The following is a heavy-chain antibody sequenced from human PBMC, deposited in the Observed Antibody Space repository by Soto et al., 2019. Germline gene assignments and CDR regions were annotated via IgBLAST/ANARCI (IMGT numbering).Heavy chain of an antibody. Sequence: QAPGQGPERMGGIIPIFGPAHYAQKFQGRVTITADESTSTAYMELSSLRSEDTAVYYCARVDTAFDYWGQGTLVTVSS. CDR2: IIPIFGPA. J-gene: IGHJ4*02. D-gene: IGHD5-18*01. CDR3: ARVDTAFDY. V-gene: IGHV1-69*01.